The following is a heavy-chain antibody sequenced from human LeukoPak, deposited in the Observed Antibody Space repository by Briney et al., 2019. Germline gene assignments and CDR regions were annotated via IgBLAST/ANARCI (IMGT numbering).Heavy chain of an antibody. CDR1: GGSISSGNW. D-gene: IGHD1-26*01. Sequence: SGTLSLTCVVSGGSISSGNWWSWVRQPPGKGLEWLGEIFHNGTTNYNPSLKSRVTISLDKSNNQFSLKLSSVTAADTAVYSCAREGSRRLYMDVWGKGTTVTVSS. CDR2: IFHNGTT. CDR3: AREGSRRLYMDV. V-gene: IGHV4-4*02. J-gene: IGHJ6*03.